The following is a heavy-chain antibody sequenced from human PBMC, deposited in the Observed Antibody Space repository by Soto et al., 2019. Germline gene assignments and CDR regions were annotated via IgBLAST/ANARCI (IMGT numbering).Heavy chain of an antibody. Sequence: PGESLKISCAASGFTFSSYAMSWVRQAPGKGLEWVSGSGSGGSTYYADSVKGRFTISRDNSKNTLYLQMNSLRAEDTARYYCAKDNSGWSAFDYWGQGTLVTV. CDR1: GFTFSSYA. V-gene: IGHV3-23*01. J-gene: IGHJ4*02. CDR3: AKDNSGWSAFDY. CDR2: SGSGGST. D-gene: IGHD6-19*01.